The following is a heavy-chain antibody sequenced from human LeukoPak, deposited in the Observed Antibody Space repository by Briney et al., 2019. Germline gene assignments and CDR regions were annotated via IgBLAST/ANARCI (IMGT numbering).Heavy chain of an antibody. CDR1: GGSISSGDYY. CDR3: ARVTRGGRAVLEWLLPPVGTFDP. CDR2: IYYSGST. D-gene: IGHD3-3*01. Sequence: SETLSLTCTVSGGSISSGDYYWSWIRQPPGKGLEWIGYIYYSGSTYYNPSLKSRVTISVDTSKNQFSLKLSSVTAADTAVYYCARVTRGGRAVLEWLLPPVGTFDPWGQGTLVTVSS. J-gene: IGHJ5*02. V-gene: IGHV4-30-4*01.